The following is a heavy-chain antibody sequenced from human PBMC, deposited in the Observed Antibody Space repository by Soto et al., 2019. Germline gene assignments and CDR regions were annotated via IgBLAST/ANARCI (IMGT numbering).Heavy chain of an antibody. V-gene: IGHV3-21*01. CDR3: ATYYDGTGYKFDY. D-gene: IGHD3-22*01. CDR1: GFTFSSYN. Sequence: GGSLRLSCVVSGFTFSSYNMNWVRQAPGKGLEWVSSISYSCSYVYYADSVKGRFTTSRDNAKNSLYLQMDSLRAEDTAVYYCATYYDGTGYKFDYWGQGTLVTVSS. CDR2: ISYSCSYV. J-gene: IGHJ4*02.